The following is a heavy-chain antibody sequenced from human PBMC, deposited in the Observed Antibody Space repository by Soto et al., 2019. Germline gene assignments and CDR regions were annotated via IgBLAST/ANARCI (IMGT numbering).Heavy chain of an antibody. V-gene: IGHV3-7*01. CDR3: ARDHPAGTFYYSSYGMQV. CDR1: VFTFSSYW. CDR2: IKQDGSEK. D-gene: IGHD6-13*01. J-gene: IGHJ6*01. Sequence: VGSLRLSCASSVFTFSSYWMSCVRQSPGKWLEWVANIKQDGSEKYYVDSVKGRFTISRDNAKNSLYLQMNSLRAEDTAVYYCARDHPAGTFYYSSYGMQVLGQGTTVIVS.